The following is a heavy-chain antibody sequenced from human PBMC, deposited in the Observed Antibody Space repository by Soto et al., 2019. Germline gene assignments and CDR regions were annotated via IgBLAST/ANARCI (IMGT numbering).Heavy chain of an antibody. V-gene: IGHV4-34*01. CDR2: INHSGTT. Sequence: QVQLHQWGAGLLKPSETLSLTCAVHGGSVRGYYWTWIRQSPEKGLEWNGEINHSGTTNYSPSLQTRVTISVDTSKKQFSLSLSSVTVADTAVYYCARGGEYQLLLRDYYYFNMDVWGTGTTVTGS. D-gene: IGHD2-2*01. CDR1: GGSVRGYY. J-gene: IGHJ6*03. CDR3: ARGGEYQLLLRDYYYFNMDV.